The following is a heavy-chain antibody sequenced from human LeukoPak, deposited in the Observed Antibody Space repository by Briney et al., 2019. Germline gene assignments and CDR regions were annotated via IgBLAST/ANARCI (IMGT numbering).Heavy chain of an antibody. J-gene: IGHJ5*02. CDR1: GGTFSSYA. D-gene: IGHD2-2*01. Sequence: SVKVSCKASGGTFSSYAISWVRQAPGQGLEWMGRIIPILGIANYAQKFQGRVTITADKSTSTAYMELSSLRSEDTAVYYCARGTTSSHSNWFDPWGQGTLVTVSS. V-gene: IGHV1-69*04. CDR2: IIPILGIA. CDR3: ARGTTSSHSNWFDP.